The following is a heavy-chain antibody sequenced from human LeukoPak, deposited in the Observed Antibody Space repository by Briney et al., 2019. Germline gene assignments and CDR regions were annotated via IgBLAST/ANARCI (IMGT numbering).Heavy chain of an antibody. V-gene: IGHV4-59*08. Sequence: SETLSLTCTVSGGSISSYYWSWIRQPPGKGLEWIGYIYYSGSTNYNPSLKSRVTISVDTSKNQFSLKLSSVTAADTAVYYCARHSGGWHFDYWGQGTLVTVSS. D-gene: IGHD6-19*01. CDR1: GGSISSYY. CDR2: IYYSGST. J-gene: IGHJ4*02. CDR3: ARHSGGWHFDY.